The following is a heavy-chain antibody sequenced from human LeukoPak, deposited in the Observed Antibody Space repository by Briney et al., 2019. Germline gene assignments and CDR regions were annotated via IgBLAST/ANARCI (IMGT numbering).Heavy chain of an antibody. Sequence: SETLSLTCTVSGGSISSGDYYWRWIRQHPGKGLEWIGYIYYSGSTYYNPSLKSRVTISVDTSKNQFSLKLSSVTAADTAVYYCARVGRTVPAAIANFFDYWGQGTLVTVSS. D-gene: IGHD2-2*02. CDR2: IYYSGST. CDR3: ARVGRTVPAAIANFFDY. CDR1: GGSISSGDYY. V-gene: IGHV4-31*03. J-gene: IGHJ4*02.